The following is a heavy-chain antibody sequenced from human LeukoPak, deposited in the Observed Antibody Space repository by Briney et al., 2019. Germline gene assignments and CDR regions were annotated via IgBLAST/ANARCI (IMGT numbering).Heavy chain of an antibody. J-gene: IGHJ4*02. CDR2: INHSGST. V-gene: IGHV4-34*01. D-gene: IGHD3-22*01. Sequence: PSETLSLTCAVYGGSFSGYYWSWIRQPPGKGLEWIGEINHSGSTNYNPSLKSRVTISVDTSKNQFSLKLSSVTAADTAVYYCARQGGSYYYDSSGYYYFDYWGQGTLVTVSS. CDR1: GGSFSGYY. CDR3: ARQGGSYYYDSSGYYYFDY.